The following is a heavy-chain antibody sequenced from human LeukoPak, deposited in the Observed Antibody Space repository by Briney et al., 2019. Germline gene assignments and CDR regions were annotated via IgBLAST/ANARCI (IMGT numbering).Heavy chain of an antibody. V-gene: IGHV1-2*02. CDR3: ARDRTGSSWFDP. CDR2: INPNSGGT. CDR1: GYTFTGYY. Sequence: ASVKVSCKASGYTFTGYYMHWVRQAPGQGLEWMGWINPNSGGTNYAQKFQGRVTMTRDTSISTAYMELSRLRSDDTAVYYCARDRTGSSWFDPWGQGTLVTVSS. D-gene: IGHD1-26*01. J-gene: IGHJ5*02.